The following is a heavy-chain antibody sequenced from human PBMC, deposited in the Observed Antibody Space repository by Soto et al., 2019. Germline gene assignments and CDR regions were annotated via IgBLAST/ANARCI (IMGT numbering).Heavy chain of an antibody. V-gene: IGHV3-23*01. CDR1: GFTFSSYA. Sequence: GGSLRLSCAASGFTFSSYAMSWVRQAPGKGLEWVSAISGSGGSTYYADSVKGRFTISRDNSKNTLYLQMNSLRAEDTAVYYCAKDPNSSSWHFSWFDPWGKGTLVTVSS. D-gene: IGHD6-13*01. J-gene: IGHJ5*02. CDR3: AKDPNSSSWHFSWFDP. CDR2: ISGSGGST.